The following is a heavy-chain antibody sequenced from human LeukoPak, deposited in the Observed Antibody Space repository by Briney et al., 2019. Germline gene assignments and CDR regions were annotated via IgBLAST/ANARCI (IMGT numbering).Heavy chain of an antibody. Sequence: SETLSLTCTVSGGSISSYYWSWIRQPPGKGLEWIGYIYYSGNTNYNPSLKSRVTISVDTSKNQFSLKLSSVTAADTAVYYCARESGQLVRGGFGFDYWGQGTLVTVSS. J-gene: IGHJ4*02. V-gene: IGHV4-59*01. CDR3: ARESGQLVRGGFGFDY. CDR2: IYYSGNT. D-gene: IGHD6-13*01. CDR1: GGSISSYY.